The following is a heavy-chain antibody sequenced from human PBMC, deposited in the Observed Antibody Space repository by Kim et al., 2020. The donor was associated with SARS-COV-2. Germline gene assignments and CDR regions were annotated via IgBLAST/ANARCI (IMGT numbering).Heavy chain of an antibody. V-gene: IGHV4-4*07. CDR2: IYTSGST. J-gene: IGHJ4*02. Sequence: SETLSLTCTVSGGSISSYYWSWIRQPAGKGLEWIGRIYTSGSTNYNPSLKSRVTMSVDTSKNQFSLKLSSVTAADTAVYYCARDRLYDFWSGYAGTPFDYWGQGTLVTVSS. CDR1: GGSISSYY. CDR3: ARDRLYDFWSGYAGTPFDY. D-gene: IGHD3-3*01.